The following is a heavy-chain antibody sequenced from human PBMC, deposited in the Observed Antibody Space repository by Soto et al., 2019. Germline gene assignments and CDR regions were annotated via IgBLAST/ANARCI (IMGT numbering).Heavy chain of an antibody. Sequence: GASVKVSCKASGFTFTSPAVQWVRQARGQRLEWIGWIVVGSGNTNYAQKFQERVTITRDMSTSTAYMELSSLRSEDTAVYYCAAAYGSGSYYPNYYYYGMDVWGQGTTVTVSS. CDR2: IVVGSGNT. CDR1: GFTFTSPA. D-gene: IGHD3-10*01. CDR3: AAAYGSGSYYPNYYYYGMDV. J-gene: IGHJ6*02. V-gene: IGHV1-58*01.